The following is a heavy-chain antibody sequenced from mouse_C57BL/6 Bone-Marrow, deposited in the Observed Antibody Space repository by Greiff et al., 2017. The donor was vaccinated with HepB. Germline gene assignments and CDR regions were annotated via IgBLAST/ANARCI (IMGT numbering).Heavy chain of an antibody. Sequence: EVQLVESGGDLVKPGGSLKLSCAASGFTFSSYGMSWVRQSPDKRLEWVATISSGSSYTYYPDSVTGRFTISRYKANNTLYLQMSSLKAEDTAMYYCARVGIYYYGRGAYWGQGTLVTVSA. CDR2: ISSGSSYT. D-gene: IGHD1-1*01. CDR1: GFTFSSYG. CDR3: ARVGIYYYGRGAY. V-gene: IGHV5-6*01. J-gene: IGHJ3*01.